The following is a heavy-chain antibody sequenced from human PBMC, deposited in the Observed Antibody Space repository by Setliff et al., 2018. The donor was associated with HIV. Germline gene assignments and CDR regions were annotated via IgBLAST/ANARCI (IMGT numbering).Heavy chain of an antibody. V-gene: IGHV1-46*02. J-gene: IGHJ3*02. D-gene: IGHD3-22*01. CDR1: GYTFNNYY. CDR3: ARLGRGTYYYDSSGYLYAFDI. Sequence: ASVKVSCKASGYTFNNYYMHWVRQAPGQGLEWMGIINPSDNRTYYAQKFQGRVTMTRDTSTSSVYMELRSLRSEDTAVYYCARLGRGTYYYDSSGYLYAFDIWGQGTMVTVSS. CDR2: INPSDNRT.